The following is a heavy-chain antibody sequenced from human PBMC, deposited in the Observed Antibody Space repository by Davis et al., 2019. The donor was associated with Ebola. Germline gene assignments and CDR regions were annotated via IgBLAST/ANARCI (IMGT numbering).Heavy chain of an antibody. CDR1: GFTFSDYY. Sequence: PGGSLRLSCAASGFTFSDYYMSWIRQAPGKGLEWVSYISSSGSIIYYADSVKGRFTISRDNTKNSLYLQMNSLRAEDMALYYCAKDIGRGSSWGYFAFDIWGQGTMVTVSS. CDR3: AKDIGRGSSWGYFAFDI. J-gene: IGHJ3*02. D-gene: IGHD6-13*01. V-gene: IGHV3-11*01. CDR2: ISSSGSII.